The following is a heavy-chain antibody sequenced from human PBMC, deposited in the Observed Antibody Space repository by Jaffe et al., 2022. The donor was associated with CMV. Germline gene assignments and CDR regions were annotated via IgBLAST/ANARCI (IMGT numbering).Heavy chain of an antibody. Sequence: EVQLVESGGGLVQPGRSLRLSCTASGFTFGDYAMSWVRQAPGKGLEWVGFIRSKAYGGTTEYAASVKGRFTISRDDSKSIAYLQMNSLKTEDTAVYYCTRRGYSYGVSFSFDYWGQGTLVTVSS. D-gene: IGHD5-18*01. CDR1: GFTFGDYA. CDR3: TRRGYSYGVSFSFDY. V-gene: IGHV3-49*04. CDR2: IRSKAYGGTT. J-gene: IGHJ4*02.